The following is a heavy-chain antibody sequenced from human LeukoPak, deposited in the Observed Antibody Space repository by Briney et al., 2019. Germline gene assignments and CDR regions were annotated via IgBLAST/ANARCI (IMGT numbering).Heavy chain of an antibody. Sequence: TGESLKICCKGSGYSFTDYWIFCVRQMPGKGLEWMGIIYPGDSDTRYSPSFQGQVTISADKSTSTAYLQWSSLKASDTAMYYCAKGIPSHHWGQGTLVTVSS. V-gene: IGHV5-51*01. J-gene: IGHJ1*01. CDR2: IYPGDSDT. CDR1: GYSFTDYW. CDR3: AKGIPSHH. D-gene: IGHD5-18*01.